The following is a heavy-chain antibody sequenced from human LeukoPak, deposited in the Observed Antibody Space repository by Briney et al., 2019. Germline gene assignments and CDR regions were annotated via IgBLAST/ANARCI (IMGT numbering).Heavy chain of an antibody. CDR1: GFTFSSYE. CDR2: ISSSGSII. Sequence: PGGSLRLSCAASGFTFSSYEMDWVRQAPGKGLEWVSYISSSGSIIYYADSVKGRFTISRDNAKNSLYLQMNSLRAEDTAVYYCARSGSPPRMGGQGTLVTVSS. CDR3: ARSGSPPRM. D-gene: IGHD3-10*01. V-gene: IGHV3-48*03. J-gene: IGHJ4*02.